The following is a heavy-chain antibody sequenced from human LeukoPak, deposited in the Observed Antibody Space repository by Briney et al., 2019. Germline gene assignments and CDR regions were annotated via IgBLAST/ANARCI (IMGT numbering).Heavy chain of an antibody. D-gene: IGHD2/OR15-2a*01. Sequence: PSETLSLTCTVSGGSISSSSYYWGWIRQPPGKGLEWIGSIYHSGSTYYNPSLKSRVTISVDTSKNQFSLKLSSVTAADTAVYYCARRNIPDYWGQGTLVTVSS. CDR1: GGSISSSSYY. CDR2: IYHSGST. CDR3: ARRNIPDY. J-gene: IGHJ4*02. V-gene: IGHV4-39*01.